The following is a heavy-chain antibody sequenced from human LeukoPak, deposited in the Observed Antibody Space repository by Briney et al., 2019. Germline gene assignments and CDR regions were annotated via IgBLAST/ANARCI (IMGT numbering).Heavy chain of an antibody. D-gene: IGHD1-14*01. Sequence: GKSLRLSCAGSGFTFGGYGMHWFRQTPGKGLEWVAVIAYDGSRAFYADSVKGRFTISRDNSKNTMSVQMDDLRAEDTAVYYCTRYNNDHFDYWGQGTLVTVSS. CDR3: TRYNNDHFDY. V-gene: IGHV3-33*01. CDR2: IAYDGSRA. J-gene: IGHJ4*02. CDR1: GFTFGGYG.